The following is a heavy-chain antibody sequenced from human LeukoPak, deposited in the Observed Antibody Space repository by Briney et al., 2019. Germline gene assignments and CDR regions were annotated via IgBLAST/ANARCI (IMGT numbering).Heavy chain of an antibody. J-gene: IGHJ4*02. V-gene: IGHV3-30-3*01. Sequence: PGRSLRLSCAASGFTFSNYAMHWVRQAPGKGLEWVAVISYDGSSESYPDSVKGRFTISRDNAKNSLFLQMDSLRAEDTAVYYCAGGAGWLIDYWGQGTLVTVSS. D-gene: IGHD3-16*01. CDR2: ISYDGSSE. CDR1: GFTFSNYA. CDR3: AGGAGWLIDY.